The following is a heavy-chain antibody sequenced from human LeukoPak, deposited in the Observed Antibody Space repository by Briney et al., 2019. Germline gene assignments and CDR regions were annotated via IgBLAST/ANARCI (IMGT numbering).Heavy chain of an antibody. CDR3: ARGSTVTPSARSNWFDP. D-gene: IGHD4-17*01. CDR1: GGSISSGSYY. V-gene: IGHV4-61*02. CDR2: IYTSGST. J-gene: IGHJ5*02. Sequence: SQTLSLTCTVSGGSISSGSYYWSWIRQPAGKGLEWIGRIYTSGSTNYNPSLKSRVTISVDTSKNQFSLKLSSVTAADTAVYYCARGSTVTPSARSNWFDPWGQGTLVTVSS.